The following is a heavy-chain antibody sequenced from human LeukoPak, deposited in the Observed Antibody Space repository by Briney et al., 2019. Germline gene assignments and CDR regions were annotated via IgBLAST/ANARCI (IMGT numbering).Heavy chain of an antibody. D-gene: IGHD3-10*01. Sequence: PSETLSLTCTVSGYSISTGYYWGWIRQPPGKGLEWIGSIYHTGNIYHNPSLKSRVTISMDTSKNQFSLKLSSVTAADTAVYYCAMSRRLPSPNYYGSGSYYRWGQGTLVTVSS. V-gene: IGHV4-38-2*02. CDR3: AMSRRLPSPNYYGSGSYYR. J-gene: IGHJ4*02. CDR2: IYHTGNI. CDR1: GYSISTGYY.